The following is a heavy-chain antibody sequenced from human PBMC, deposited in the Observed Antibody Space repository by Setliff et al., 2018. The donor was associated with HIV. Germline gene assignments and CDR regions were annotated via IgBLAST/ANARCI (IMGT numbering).Heavy chain of an antibody. D-gene: IGHD1-26*01. CDR3: ARRSIVGSTRGYFYYALDV. Sequence: KTSETLSLTCSVSGDSMSPYYWSWIRQPPGKGLEWIGFIYISGSTMYNPSLKSRVTMSLDTSKNQVSLKLTSVTAADTAVYYCARRSIVGSTRGYFYYALDVWGQGTTVTVSS. V-gene: IGHV4-4*09. CDR1: GDSMSPYY. CDR2: IYISGST. J-gene: IGHJ6*02.